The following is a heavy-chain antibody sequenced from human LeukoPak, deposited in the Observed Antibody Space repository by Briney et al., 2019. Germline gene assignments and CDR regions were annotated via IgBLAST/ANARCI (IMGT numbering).Heavy chain of an antibody. Sequence: ASVKVSCKASGYTFTSYTMHWVRQAPGQRLEWMGWINGGSGNTKYSQKFQGRVTITRDTSASTAYMELSSLRSEDTAVYYCARDTGWYWGQGTLVTVSP. CDR2: INGGSGNT. CDR1: GYTFTSYT. D-gene: IGHD6-19*01. CDR3: ARDTGWY. J-gene: IGHJ4*02. V-gene: IGHV1-3*01.